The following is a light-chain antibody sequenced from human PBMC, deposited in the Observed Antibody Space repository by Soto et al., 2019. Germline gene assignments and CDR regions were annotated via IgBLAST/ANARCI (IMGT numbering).Light chain of an antibody. CDR1: QSCFKW. CDR2: YAS. CDR3: QQYNTLYT. V-gene: IGKV1-5*01. Sequence: EIPMTQSASSLSACVGDRVTMXCRASQSCFKWLGWLQHRAGQVRKPLILYASTLQTGVTSIFCGGGYGTEFSLTISSLQPDDSATYDCQQYNTLYTFGQGTKVDIK. J-gene: IGKJ2*01.